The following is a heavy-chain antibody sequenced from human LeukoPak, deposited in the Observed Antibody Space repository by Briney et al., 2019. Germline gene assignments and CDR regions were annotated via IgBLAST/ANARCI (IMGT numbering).Heavy chain of an antibody. CDR3: ARGEYQLPKYYYNGMDV. V-gene: IGHV1-69*01. CDR1: GGTFSSYA. Sequence: AASVKVSCKASGGTFSSYAISWVRQAPGQGLEWMGGIIPIFGTANYAQKFQGRVTITADESTSTAYMELSSLRSEDTAVYYCARGEYQLPKYYYNGMDVWGKGTTVTVSS. CDR2: IIPIFGTA. D-gene: IGHD2-2*01. J-gene: IGHJ6*04.